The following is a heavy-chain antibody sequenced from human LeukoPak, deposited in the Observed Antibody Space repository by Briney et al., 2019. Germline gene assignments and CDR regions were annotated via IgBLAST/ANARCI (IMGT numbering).Heavy chain of an antibody. J-gene: IGHJ5*02. D-gene: IGHD4-23*01. Sequence: SVKVSCKASGGTFSSYAISWVRQAPGQGLGWMGGIIPIFGTANYAQKFQGRVTITADESTSTAYMELSSLRSEDTAVYYCARLPHDYGGNSGWFDPWGQGTLVTVSS. CDR3: ARLPHDYGGNSGWFDP. V-gene: IGHV1-69*13. CDR1: GGTFSSYA. CDR2: IIPIFGTA.